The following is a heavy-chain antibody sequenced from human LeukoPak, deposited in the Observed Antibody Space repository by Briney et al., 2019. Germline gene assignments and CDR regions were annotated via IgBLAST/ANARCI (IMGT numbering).Heavy chain of an antibody. CDR1: GYTFTSYY. Sequence: VASVKVSCKASGYTFTSYYMHWVRQAPGQGLKWMGIINPSGGSTSYAQKFQGRVTMTRDTSTSTVYMELSSLRSEDTAVYYCAREVSGDGMDVWGQGTTVTVSS. J-gene: IGHJ6*02. V-gene: IGHV1-46*01. D-gene: IGHD3-10*01. CDR3: AREVSGDGMDV. CDR2: INPSGGST.